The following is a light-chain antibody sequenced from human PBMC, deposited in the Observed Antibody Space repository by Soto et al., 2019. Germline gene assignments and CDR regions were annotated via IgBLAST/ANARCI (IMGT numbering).Light chain of an antibody. V-gene: IGKV3D-15*01. CDR2: GAS. CDR1: QTVNSN. Sequence: EIVMTQSPATLSVSPGERATLSCRASQTVNSNLAWYQKKPGQAPRLLIYGASTRAPGIPARFSGSGSGTEFTLTISSLQSEDFATYYCQQTFSTDITFGGGTKVE. J-gene: IGKJ4*01. CDR3: QQTFSTDIT.